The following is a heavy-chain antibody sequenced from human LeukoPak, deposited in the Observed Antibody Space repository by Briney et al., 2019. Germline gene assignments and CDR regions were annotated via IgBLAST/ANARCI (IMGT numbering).Heavy chain of an antibody. V-gene: IGHV3-21*01. CDR2: ISSSSTYI. CDR1: GFTFSSYC. Sequence: GGSVRLSCVVSGFTFSSYCMNWVGQAPGKGLEWVSSISSSSTYIYYADSLQGRFTISSDNAKNSLFMQMNSLRAEDTAVYYCAPGSSRWSSVAFDFWGQGTLGTVSS. J-gene: IGHJ3*01. CDR3: APGSSRWSSVAFDF. D-gene: IGHD6-13*01.